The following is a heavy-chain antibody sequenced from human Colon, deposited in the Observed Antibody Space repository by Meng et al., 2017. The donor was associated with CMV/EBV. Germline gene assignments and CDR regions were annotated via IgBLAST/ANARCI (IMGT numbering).Heavy chain of an antibody. CDR2: IYYTGND. Sequence: LQGPGPGLVEPSETLSLTCTVSGDSISGRSYYWGWIRQPPGKGLEWIASIYYTGNDYHNPSLKSRVTISIDTSNNQFSLRLTSVTAADTAVYYCARMALHWYFDLWGRGTLVTVSS. D-gene: IGHD5-24*01. V-gene: IGHV4-39*07. CDR1: GDSISGRSYY. J-gene: IGHJ2*01. CDR3: ARMALHWYFDL.